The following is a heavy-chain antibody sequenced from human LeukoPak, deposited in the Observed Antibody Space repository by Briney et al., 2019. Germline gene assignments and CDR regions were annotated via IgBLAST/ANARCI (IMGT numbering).Heavy chain of an antibody. J-gene: IGHJ4*02. Sequence: GGSLRLSCAASGFTFSSYWMSWVRQAPGKGLEWVANIKQDGSEKYYVDSVKGRFTISRDNAKNSLYLQMNSLRAEDTAVYYCARDAYYYDSSGEGKLDYWGRGTLVTVSS. CDR1: GFTFSSYW. V-gene: IGHV3-7*01. D-gene: IGHD3-22*01. CDR3: ARDAYYYDSSGEGKLDY. CDR2: IKQDGSEK.